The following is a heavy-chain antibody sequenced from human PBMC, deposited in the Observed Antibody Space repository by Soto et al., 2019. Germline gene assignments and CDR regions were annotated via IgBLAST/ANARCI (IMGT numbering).Heavy chain of an antibody. CDR2: IYHSGST. J-gene: IGHJ6*02. CDR3: ARVVGGYYYGMDV. V-gene: IGHV4-4*01. Sequence: QVQLQESGPGLVKPSGTLSLTCAVSGGSISSSNWWSWVRQPPGKGLEWIGEIYHSGSTNYNPSHKSRITISVDKSKNQFSLKLSSVTAADTAVYCCARVVGGYYYGMDVWGQGTTVTVSS. D-gene: IGHD2-2*01. CDR1: GGSISSSNW.